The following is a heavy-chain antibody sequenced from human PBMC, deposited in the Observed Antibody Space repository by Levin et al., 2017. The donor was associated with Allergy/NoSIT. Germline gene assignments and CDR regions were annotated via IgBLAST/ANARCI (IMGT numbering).Heavy chain of an antibody. D-gene: IGHD3-22*01. CDR1: GDIFRTSV. V-gene: IGHV1-69*13. CDR2: IIPSFGTS. CDR3: ARSQKKYYYDTSGYPFDY. J-gene: IGHJ4*02. Sequence: ASVKVSCKASGDIFRTSVISWVRQAPGQGLEWMGGIIPSFGTSNHTQNFQGRVTFSADESTRTAYMELSSLRSEDTAVYYCARSQKKYYYDTSGYPFDYWGQGTLVTVSS.